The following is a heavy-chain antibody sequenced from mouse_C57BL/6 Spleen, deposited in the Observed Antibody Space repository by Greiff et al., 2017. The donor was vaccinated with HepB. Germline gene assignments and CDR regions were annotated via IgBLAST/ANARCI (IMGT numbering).Heavy chain of an antibody. CDR2: ISDGGSYT. J-gene: IGHJ1*03. D-gene: IGHD1-1*01. CDR1: GFTFSSYA. Sequence: EVKLVESGGGLVKPGGSLKLSCAASGFTFSSYAMSWVRQTPEKRLEWVATISDGGSYTYYPDNVKGRFTISRDNAKNNLYLQMSHLKSEDTAMYYCARGGIYYGSSPLWFDVWGTGTTVTVSS. V-gene: IGHV5-4*03. CDR3: ARGGIYYGSSPLWFDV.